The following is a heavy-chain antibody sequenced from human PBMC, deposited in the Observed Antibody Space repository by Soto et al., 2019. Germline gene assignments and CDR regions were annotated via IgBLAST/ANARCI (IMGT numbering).Heavy chain of an antibody. D-gene: IGHD1-26*01. V-gene: IGHV4-61*01. CDR3: ARDNGGSYYGNWFDP. CDR2: IYYSGST. Sequence: PSETLSLTCTVSGGSISSSSDYWSWIRQPPGKGLEWIGYIYYSGSTNYNPSLKSRVTISVDTSKNQFSLKLSSVTAADTAVYYCARDNGGSYYGNWFDPWGQGTLVTVSS. J-gene: IGHJ5*02. CDR1: GGSISSSSDY.